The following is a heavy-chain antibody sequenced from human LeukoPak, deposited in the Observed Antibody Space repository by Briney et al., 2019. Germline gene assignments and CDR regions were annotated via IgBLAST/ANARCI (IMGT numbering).Heavy chain of an antibody. D-gene: IGHD1-26*01. V-gene: IGHV1-46*01. CDR3: ARSHGGYNIDY. Sequence: GASVKVSCKASGYTFTSYYMHWVRQAPGQGLEWMGIINPSGGSTSYAQKFQGRVTMTRDTSTSTIYMELSSLRSEDTAVYYCARSHGGYNIDYWGQGTLVTVSS. J-gene: IGHJ4*02. CDR1: GYTFTSYY. CDR2: INPSGGST.